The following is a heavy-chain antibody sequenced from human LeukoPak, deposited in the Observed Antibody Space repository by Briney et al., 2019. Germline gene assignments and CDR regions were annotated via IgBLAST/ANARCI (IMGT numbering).Heavy chain of an antibody. CDR1: GGSISSGSYF. CDR3: ARTRYYYNSRSYGAPYYFDY. D-gene: IGHD3-10*01. V-gene: IGHV4-39*07. J-gene: IGHJ4*02. CDR2: IYYSGST. Sequence: SGTLSLTCSVSGGSISSGSYFWGWIRQPPGKGLEWIGSIYYSGSTYYNPSLKSRVTISVDTSKNQLSLKLSSVTAADTAVYYCARTRYYYNSRSYGAPYYFDYWGQGTLVTVSS.